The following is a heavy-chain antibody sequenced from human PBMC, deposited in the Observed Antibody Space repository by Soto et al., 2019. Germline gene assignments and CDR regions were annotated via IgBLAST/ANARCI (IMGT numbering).Heavy chain of an antibody. Sequence: SVKVYCKASGGTFSSYAISWVRQAPGQGLEWMGGIIPIFGTANYAQKFQGRVTITADESTSTAYMELSSLRSEDTAVYYCARDNASRQPWLSHYWGQGTLVTVSS. D-gene: IGHD3-22*01. V-gene: IGHV1-69*13. CDR2: IIPIFGTA. J-gene: IGHJ4*02. CDR1: GGTFSSYA. CDR3: ARDNASRQPWLSHY.